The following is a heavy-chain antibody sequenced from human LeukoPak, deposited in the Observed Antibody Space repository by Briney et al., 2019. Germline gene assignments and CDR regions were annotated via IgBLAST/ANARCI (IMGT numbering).Heavy chain of an antibody. CDR2: INPSGGST. Sequence: ASVKVSCKASGYTFTSYYIDWVRQAAGQGLERMGVINPSGGSTRYAQKFQGRVTMTGDPSTRTVYMELGSLTSDDTAVYYCARGTTDAYWGQGTPVTVSS. D-gene: IGHD1-1*01. J-gene: IGHJ4*02. V-gene: IGHV1-46*01. CDR1: GYTFTSYY. CDR3: ARGTTDAY.